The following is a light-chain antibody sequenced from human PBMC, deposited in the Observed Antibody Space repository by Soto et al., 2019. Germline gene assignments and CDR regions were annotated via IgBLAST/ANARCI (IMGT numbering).Light chain of an antibody. V-gene: IGKV3-11*01. CDR2: DIS. CDR1: QSVSRY. Sequence: EIVLTQSPATLSLSPGERATLSCRTSQSVSRYFAWYQQKPGQAPRLLIYDISNRATGIPVRFSGSGSGTDLTLTIISLEPEDFAVYYCQQRSNWPPEFTFGRGTKVEIK. CDR3: QQRSNWPPEFT. J-gene: IGKJ4*01.